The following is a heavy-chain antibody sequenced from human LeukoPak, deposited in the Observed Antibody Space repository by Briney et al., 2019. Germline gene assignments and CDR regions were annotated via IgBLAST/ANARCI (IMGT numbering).Heavy chain of an antibody. CDR3: ARTRYSSGWTSFDY. Sequence: GASVKVSCKASGYTFTGYYMHWVRQAPGQGLEWMGWINPNSGGTNYAQKFQGRVTMTRDTSISTAYMELSRLRSDDTAVYYCARTRYSSGWTSFDYWGQGTLVTVSS. V-gene: IGHV1-2*02. CDR2: INPNSGGT. CDR1: GYTFTGYY. D-gene: IGHD6-19*01. J-gene: IGHJ4*02.